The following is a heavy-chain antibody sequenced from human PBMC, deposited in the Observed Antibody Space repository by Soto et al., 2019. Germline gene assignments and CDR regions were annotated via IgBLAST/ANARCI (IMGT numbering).Heavy chain of an antibody. CDR2: ISWDGGST. J-gene: IGHJ6*02. CDR1: GFTFDDYT. Sequence: GWSLRLSCAASGFTFDDYTMHWVRQAPGKGLEWVSLISWDGGSTYYADSVKGRFTISRDNSKNSLYLQMNSLRTEDTALYYCAKDYVDSGYYYPYYYYGMDVWGQGTTVTVSS. CDR3: AKDYVDSGYYYPYYYYGMDV. V-gene: IGHV3-43*01. D-gene: IGHD3-22*01.